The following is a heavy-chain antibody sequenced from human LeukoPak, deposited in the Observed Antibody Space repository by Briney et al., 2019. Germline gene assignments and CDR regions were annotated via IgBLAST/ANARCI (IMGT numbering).Heavy chain of an antibody. V-gene: IGHV1-8*03. CDR1: GYTFTGYY. J-gene: IGHJ4*02. Sequence: GASVKVSCKASGYTFTGYYMHWVRQATGQGLEWLGWVNTKSGNTGSAQNFQGRVTITRDTSINTAYMELSSLRSEDTAIYYCARVDGSPDYWGQGTLVTVSS. D-gene: IGHD2-15*01. CDR2: VNTKSGNT. CDR3: ARVDGSPDY.